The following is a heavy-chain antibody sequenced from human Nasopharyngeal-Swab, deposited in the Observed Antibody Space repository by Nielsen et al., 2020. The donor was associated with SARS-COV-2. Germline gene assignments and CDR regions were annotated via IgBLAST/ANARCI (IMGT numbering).Heavy chain of an antibody. CDR2: IRSKANGGTT. D-gene: IGHD6-13*01. CDR3: TREYDDSWYAEIFDY. J-gene: IGHJ4*02. CDR1: GFTFGDYA. V-gene: IGHV3-49*04. Sequence: GESLKISCTASGFTFGDYAMSWVRQAPGKALEWVGFIRSKANGGTTEYAASVKGRFAISRDDSKSIAYLQLNSLKTEDTAVYYCTREYDDSWYAEIFDYWGQGTLVTVSS.